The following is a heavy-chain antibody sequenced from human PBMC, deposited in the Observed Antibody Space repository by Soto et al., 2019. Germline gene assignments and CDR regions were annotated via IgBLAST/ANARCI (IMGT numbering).Heavy chain of an antibody. D-gene: IGHD3-16*01. CDR2: IYHGGTT. Sequence: PSETLSLTCTVSGDSLSGGTKYWNWVRQPPGKDLEWIGYIYHGGTTKYNLSLKSQVTISQDTSKNQFSLEIHSVVPSDTAVYYCAGDWGPYWFDPWGQGILVTVSS. V-gene: IGHV4-61*01. CDR1: GDSLSGGTKY. CDR3: AGDWGPYWFDP. J-gene: IGHJ5*02.